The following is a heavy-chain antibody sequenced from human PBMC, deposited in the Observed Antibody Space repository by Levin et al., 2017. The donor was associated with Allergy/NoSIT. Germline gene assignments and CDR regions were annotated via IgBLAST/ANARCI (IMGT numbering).Heavy chain of an antibody. Sequence: SCAASGFTFSSYWMHWVRQAPGKGLVWVSRINTDGSNTNYADSVKGRFTISRDNAKNTLYLQMNSLRAEDTAVYYCAGLYSSGWFRDIDIWGQGTMVTVSS. CDR1: GFTFSSYW. V-gene: IGHV3-74*01. CDR2: INTDGSNT. D-gene: IGHD6-19*01. CDR3: AGLYSSGWFRDIDI. J-gene: IGHJ3*02.